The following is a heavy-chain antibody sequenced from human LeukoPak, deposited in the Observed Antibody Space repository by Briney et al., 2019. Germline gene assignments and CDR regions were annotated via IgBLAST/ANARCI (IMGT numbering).Heavy chain of an antibody. CDR1: GYSLDYYW. D-gene: IGHD3-9*01. Sequence: GGSLKISCKASGYSLDYYWIAWVRQMPGKGLEWMGIIYPGDSDTRYSPSFQGQVTISADKSISTAYLQWSSLKASDTAMYYCARGDYDILTGYSAWGQGTLVTVSS. CDR2: IYPGDSDT. CDR3: ARGDYDILTGYSA. V-gene: IGHV5-51*01. J-gene: IGHJ5*02.